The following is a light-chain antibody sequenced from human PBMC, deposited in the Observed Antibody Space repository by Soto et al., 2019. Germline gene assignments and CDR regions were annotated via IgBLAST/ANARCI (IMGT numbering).Light chain of an antibody. J-gene: IGKJ4*01. Sequence: EIVLTQSPATLSLSPGERATLSCRASQRVSSYLAWYQQKPGQAPRLLIYEASNRATGIPARFSGSGSGTDVTLTISSLEPEDFAVYYCQQRSNLLTFGGGTKVEIK. V-gene: IGKV3-11*01. CDR1: QRVSSY. CDR2: EAS. CDR3: QQRSNLLT.